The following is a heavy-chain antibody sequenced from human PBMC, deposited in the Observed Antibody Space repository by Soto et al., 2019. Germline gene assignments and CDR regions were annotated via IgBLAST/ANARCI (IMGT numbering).Heavy chain of an antibody. D-gene: IGHD3-10*01. CDR3: ARGKRGNYYGSGSYPTYNWFDP. J-gene: IGHJ5*02. CDR1: GGSFSGYY. V-gene: IGHV4-34*01. Sequence: QVQLQQWGAGLLKPSETLSLTCAVYGGSFSGYYWSWIRQPPGKGLEWIGEINHSGSTNYNPSLKSRVTISVDTSKNQFSLKLSSVTAADTAVYYCARGKRGNYYGSGSYPTYNWFDPWGQGTLVTVSS. CDR2: INHSGST.